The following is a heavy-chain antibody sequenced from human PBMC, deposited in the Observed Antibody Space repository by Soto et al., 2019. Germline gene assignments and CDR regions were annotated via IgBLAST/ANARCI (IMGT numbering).Heavy chain of an antibody. CDR2: IIPIFGTA. Sequence: SVKVSCKASGGTFSSYAISWVRQAPGQGLEWVGGIIPIFGTANYAQKFQGRVTITADESTSTAYMELSSLRSEDTAVYYCARDSSTIFGVVIPNWFDPWGQGTLVTVSS. CDR1: GGTFSSYA. V-gene: IGHV1-69*13. CDR3: ARDSSTIFGVVIPNWFDP. D-gene: IGHD3-3*01. J-gene: IGHJ5*02.